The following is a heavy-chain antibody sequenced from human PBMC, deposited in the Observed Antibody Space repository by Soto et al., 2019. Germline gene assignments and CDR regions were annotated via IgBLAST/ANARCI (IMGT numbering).Heavy chain of an antibody. J-gene: IGHJ3*02. CDR1: GFTFDDYA. D-gene: IGHD6-13*01. V-gene: IGHV3-9*01. CDR2: ISWNSGSI. CDR3: AKAYSSSWYVTDAFDI. Sequence: EVQLVESGGGLVQPGRSLRLSCAASGFTFDDYAMHWVRQAPGKGLEWVSGISWNSGSIGYADSVKGRFTISRDNAKNSLYLQMNSLRAEDTALYYCAKAYSSSWYVTDAFDIWGQGTMVTVSS.